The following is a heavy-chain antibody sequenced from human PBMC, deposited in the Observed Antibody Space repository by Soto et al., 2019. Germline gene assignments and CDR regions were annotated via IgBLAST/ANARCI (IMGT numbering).Heavy chain of an antibody. D-gene: IGHD5-12*01. V-gene: IGHV4-59*01. CDR2: IYYSGGT. CDR3: ARDYLGRGSGYDFLFPKPDYYYYYMDV. Sequence: QVQLQESGPGLVKPSETLSLTCTVSGGSISSYYWSWIRQPPGKGLEWIGYIYYSGGTNYNPSLKSRVTISVDTSKNQFSLKLSSVTAADTAVYYCARDYLGRGSGYDFLFPKPDYYYYYMDVWGKGTTVTVSS. J-gene: IGHJ6*03. CDR1: GGSISSYY.